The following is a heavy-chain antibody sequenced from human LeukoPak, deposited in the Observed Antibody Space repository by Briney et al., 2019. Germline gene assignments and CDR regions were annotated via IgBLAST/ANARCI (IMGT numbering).Heavy chain of an antibody. Sequence: GGSLRLSCAASGFTFSSYAMSWVRQAPGKGLEWVSAISGSGGSTYYADSVKGRFTIFRDNSKNTLYLQMNSLRAEDTAVYYCARQPLDSSGYYSNYWGQGTLVTVSS. CDR3: ARQPLDSSGYYSNY. J-gene: IGHJ4*02. CDR1: GFTFSSYA. CDR2: ISGSGGST. V-gene: IGHV3-23*01. D-gene: IGHD3-22*01.